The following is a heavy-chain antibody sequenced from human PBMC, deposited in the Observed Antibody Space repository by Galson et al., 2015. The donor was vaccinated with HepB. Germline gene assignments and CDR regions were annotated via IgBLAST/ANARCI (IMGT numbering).Heavy chain of an antibody. CDR1: GFTFSDYY. V-gene: IGHV3-11*06. J-gene: IGHJ4*02. CDR2: ISSSSSNT. CDR3: VRRSSSWVDVDY. D-gene: IGHD6-13*01. Sequence: SLRLSCAASGFTFSDYYMNWIRQAPGKGLEWVSYISSSSSNTNNADSVKGRFTISRDNAKNSLYLQMNNLRAEDTAVYYCVRRSSSWVDVDYWGQGTLVTVSS.